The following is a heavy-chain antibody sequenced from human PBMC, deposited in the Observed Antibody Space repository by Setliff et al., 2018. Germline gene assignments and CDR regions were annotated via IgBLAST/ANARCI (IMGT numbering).Heavy chain of an antibody. J-gene: IGHJ4*02. V-gene: IGHV3-7*03. CDR2: IHQDGSER. Sequence: GGSLRLSCAASGFTFDDYAMHWVRQAPEKGLEWVANIHQDGSERHYVDSVKGRFTISRDNAKNSLFLQMNSLRAEDTAVYYCAREGRYCSGDTCYFSHLYYFDYWGQGTLVTVSS. D-gene: IGHD2-15*01. CDR3: AREGRYCSGDTCYFSHLYYFDY. CDR1: GFTFDDYA.